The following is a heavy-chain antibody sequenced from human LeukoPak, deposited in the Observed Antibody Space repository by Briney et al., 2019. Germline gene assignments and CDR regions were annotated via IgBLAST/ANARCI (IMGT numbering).Heavy chain of an antibody. Sequence: GGSLSLSCAASGFTFSSYEMNWVRQAPGKGLEWVSYVSENGDNIYYADPVRGRFTISSDHAKDFLVPLICGLRADDPAFFYCVSAYEGLRDYWGEGTLVTVSS. CDR3: VSAYEGLRDY. CDR2: VSENGDNI. D-gene: IGHD3-22*01. CDR1: GFTFSSYE. J-gene: IGHJ4*02. V-gene: IGHV3-48*03.